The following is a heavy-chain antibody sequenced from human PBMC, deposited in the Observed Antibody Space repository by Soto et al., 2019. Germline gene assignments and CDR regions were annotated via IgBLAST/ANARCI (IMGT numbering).Heavy chain of an antibody. D-gene: IGHD6-19*01. J-gene: IGHJ4*02. Sequence: EVQLVESGGGLVQPGGSLRLSCAASGFTFSAYWMNWVRQAPGKGLEWVANIKQDGSEKNYVDSLKGRFAISRDNAKNSLYLQMNSLRAEDTAIYYCAGGSGFYIESWGQGTLVAVSS. CDR2: IKQDGSEK. CDR1: GFTFSAYW. CDR3: AGGSGFYIES. V-gene: IGHV3-7*01.